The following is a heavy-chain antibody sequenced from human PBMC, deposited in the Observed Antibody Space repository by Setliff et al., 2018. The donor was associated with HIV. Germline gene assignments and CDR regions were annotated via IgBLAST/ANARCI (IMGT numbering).Heavy chain of an antibody. CDR2: INPKSGGT. J-gene: IGHJ5*02. Sequence: ASVKVSCKASGYTFTGYYMHWVRQAPGQGPEWLGRINPKSGGTRYAQKFQGRVSMTRDTAISTAYMELSRLRSDDSAVYYCARGPKKGVDILPPDSWGQGTLVTVSS. CDR1: GYTFTGYY. V-gene: IGHV1-2*06. CDR3: ARGPKKGVDILPPDS. D-gene: IGHD3-3*01.